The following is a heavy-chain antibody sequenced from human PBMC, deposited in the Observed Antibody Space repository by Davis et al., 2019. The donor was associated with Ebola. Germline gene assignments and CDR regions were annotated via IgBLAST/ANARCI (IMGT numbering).Heavy chain of an antibody. CDR1: GYTFTSYG. CDR3: AREEDSGYDYSFDY. CDR2: ISGYNGNT. J-gene: IGHJ4*02. V-gene: IGHV1-18*04. D-gene: IGHD5-12*01. Sequence: ASVKVSCKASGYTFTSYGITWVRQAPGQGLEWMGWISGYNGNTNYAQKFQGRVSMTTDTSTNTAYMERRSLRSDDTAVYYCAREEDSGYDYSFDYWGQGTLVTVSS.